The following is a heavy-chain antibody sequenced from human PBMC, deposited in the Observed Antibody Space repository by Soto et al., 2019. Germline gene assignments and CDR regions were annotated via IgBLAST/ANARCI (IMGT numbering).Heavy chain of an antibody. V-gene: IGHV3-33*01. D-gene: IGHD2-15*01. CDR3: ARDRYYCSGGSCYSIYWYFDL. Sequence: GGSLRLSWAASGFTFSSYGMHWVRQAQGKGLEWVAVIWYDGSNKYYADSVKGRFTISRDNSKNTLYLQMNSLRAEDTAVYYCARDRYYCSGGSCYSIYWYFDLWGRGTLVTSPQ. CDR2: IWYDGSNK. J-gene: IGHJ2*01. CDR1: GFTFSSYG.